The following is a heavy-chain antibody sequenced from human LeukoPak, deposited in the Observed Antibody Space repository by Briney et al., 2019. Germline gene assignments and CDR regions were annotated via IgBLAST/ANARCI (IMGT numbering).Heavy chain of an antibody. J-gene: IGHJ1*01. CDR1: GFSFSNYA. CDR3: AIMHGYYDGSGYWVQ. CDR2: ITPNADRT. Sequence: GGSLRLSCAASGFSFSNYAMHWVRQAPGKGLEWVSFITPNADRTSYADSVEGRFTISRDNPRNTLYMQMNSLRDEDTALYYCAIMHGYYDGSGYWVQWGQGTLVTVSS. D-gene: IGHD3-22*01. V-gene: IGHV3-23*01.